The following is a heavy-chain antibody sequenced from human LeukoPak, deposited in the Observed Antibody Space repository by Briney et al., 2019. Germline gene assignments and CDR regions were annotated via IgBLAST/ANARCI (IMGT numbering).Heavy chain of an antibody. V-gene: IGHV1-46*01. CDR1: GYTFTSYY. Sequence: ASVKVSCKASGYTFTSYYIHWVRQAPGLGLEWMGLINPSGGSTNYAQKFQGRVTMTRDTSTSTVYMELSSLRSDDTAVYYCARVLNGYNIRDYFDYWGQGTLVTVSS. CDR3: ARVLNGYNIRDYFDY. CDR2: INPSGGST. J-gene: IGHJ4*02. D-gene: IGHD5-24*01.